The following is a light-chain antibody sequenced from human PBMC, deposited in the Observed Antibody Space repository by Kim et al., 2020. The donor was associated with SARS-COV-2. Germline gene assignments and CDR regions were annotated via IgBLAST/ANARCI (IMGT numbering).Light chain of an antibody. V-gene: IGKV1-39*01. CDR1: QSISTY. Sequence: DIQMTQSPSSLSVSVGDSVTLTCRASQSISTYVNWYQHKPGKAPKLLIYTASSLQTGVPSRFSGSGSGTDFTLTISSLQPEDFATYYCQQSFTTPIYTFGPGTKLEIK. CDR3: QQSFTTPIYT. CDR2: TAS. J-gene: IGKJ2*01.